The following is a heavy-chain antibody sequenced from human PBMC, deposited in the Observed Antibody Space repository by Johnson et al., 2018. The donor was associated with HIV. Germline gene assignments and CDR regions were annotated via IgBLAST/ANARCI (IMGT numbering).Heavy chain of an antibody. V-gene: IGHV3-30*03. CDR1: GFTFSSYD. J-gene: IGHJ3*02. CDR3: ARVRGGTGHGAFDI. CDR2: ISYDASNK. Sequence: QVLLVESGGGLVQPGGSLRLSCAASGFTFSSYDMHWVRQAPGKGLEWVAVISYDASNKYYADSVKGRFTISRDNSKNTLYLQMNSLRTEDTAVYYCARVRGGTGHGAFDIWGQGTMVTVSS.